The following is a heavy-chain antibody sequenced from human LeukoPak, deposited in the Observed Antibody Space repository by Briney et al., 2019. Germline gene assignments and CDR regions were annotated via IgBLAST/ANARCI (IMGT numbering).Heavy chain of an antibody. CDR3: ARHSRPPTTVTAS. CDR2: ISSSSSYI. CDR1: GFTFSSYS. D-gene: IGHD4-17*01. Sequence: GGSLRLSCAASGFTFSSYSMNWVRQAPGKGLEWVSSISSSSSYIYYADSVKGRFTISRDNAKNSLYLQMNSLRAEDTAVYYCARHSRPPTTVTASWGQGTLVTVSS. V-gene: IGHV3-21*01. J-gene: IGHJ5*02.